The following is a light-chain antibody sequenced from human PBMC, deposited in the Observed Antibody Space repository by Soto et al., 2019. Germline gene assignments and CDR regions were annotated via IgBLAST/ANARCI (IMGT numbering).Light chain of an antibody. Sequence: QSALTQPASVTGSPGQSITISCTGTTSDVDYNRVSWYQQYPGTAPKLMISEVTNRPSGVSARFSGSRSGNTASLTISGLQPEDEAHYYCSSYTVRRSWVFGGGTNLTVL. V-gene: IGLV2-14*01. CDR2: EVT. CDR1: TSDVDYNR. J-gene: IGLJ3*02. CDR3: SSYTVRRSWV.